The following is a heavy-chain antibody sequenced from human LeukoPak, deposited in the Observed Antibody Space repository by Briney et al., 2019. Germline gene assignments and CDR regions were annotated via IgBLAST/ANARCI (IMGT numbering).Heavy chain of an antibody. CDR2: INPNSGGT. J-gene: IGHJ5*02. D-gene: IGHD2-15*01. V-gene: IGHV1-2*02. CDR3: AREWYRVVVVAANNWFDP. Sequence: ASVKVSCKASGHTFTGYYMHWVRQAPGQGLEWMGWINPNSGGTNYAQKFQGRVTMTRDTSISTAYMELSRLRSDDTAVYYCAREWYRVVVVAANNWFDPWGQGTLVTVSS. CDR1: GHTFTGYY.